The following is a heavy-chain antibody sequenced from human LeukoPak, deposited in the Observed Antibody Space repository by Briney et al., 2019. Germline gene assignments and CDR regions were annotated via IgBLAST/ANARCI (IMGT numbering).Heavy chain of an antibody. CDR3: ARLGSSAPLYYFDY. V-gene: IGHV4-39*01. D-gene: IGHD6-19*01. CDR2: IYYSGST. CDR1: GGSISSSSYY. Sequence: PSETLSLTCTVSGGSISSSSYYRGWIRQPPGKGLEWIGNIYYSGSTYYNPSLKSRVTISADTSKNQFSLKLSSVTAADSAMYYCARLGSSAPLYYFDYWGQGTLVTVSS. J-gene: IGHJ4*02.